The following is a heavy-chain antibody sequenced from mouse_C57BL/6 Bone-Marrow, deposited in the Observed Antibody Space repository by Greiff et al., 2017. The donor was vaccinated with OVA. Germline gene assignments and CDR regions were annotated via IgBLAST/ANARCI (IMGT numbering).Heavy chain of an antibody. CDR3: ARQGLRRLYYFDY. CDR1: GFTFSSYG. J-gene: IGHJ2*01. D-gene: IGHD2-4*01. CDR2: ISSGGSYT. V-gene: IGHV5-6*01. Sequence: EVKVVESGGDLVKPGGSLKLSCAASGFTFSSYGMSWVRQTPDKRLEWVATISSGGSYTYYPDSVKGRFTISRDNAKNTLYLQMSSLKSEDTAMYYCARQGLRRLYYFDYWGQGTTLTVSS.